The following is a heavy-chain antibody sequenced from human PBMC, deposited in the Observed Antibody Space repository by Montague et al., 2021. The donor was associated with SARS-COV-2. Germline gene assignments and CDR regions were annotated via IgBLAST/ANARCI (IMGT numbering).Heavy chain of an antibody. V-gene: IGHV4-61*09. CDR1: GGSISSGSYY. CDR2: IYTSGST. D-gene: IGHD5-18*01. J-gene: IGHJ6*02. CDR3: ARAQDVDTAMVIYYYGLDV. Sequence: TLSLTCSVSGGSISSGSYYWSWIRQPAGKGLEWIGHIYTSGSTNYNPSLKSRVTISVDTSKNQFSLKLSSVTAADTAVYYCARAQDVDTAMVIYYYGLDVWGQGTLVTVSS.